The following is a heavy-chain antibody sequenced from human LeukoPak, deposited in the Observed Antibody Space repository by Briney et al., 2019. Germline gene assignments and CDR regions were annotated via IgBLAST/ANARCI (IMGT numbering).Heavy chain of an antibody. V-gene: IGHV1-69*04. Sequence: GASVKVSCKASGGTFSSYAISWVRQAPGQGLEWMGRIIPILGIANYAQKFQGRVTITADTSTSTASMELSSLKSEDTAVYYCARAKIAMVRGVINYYYGMDVWGQGTTVTVSS. CDR2: IIPILGIA. J-gene: IGHJ6*02. CDR3: ARAKIAMVRGVINYYYGMDV. CDR1: GGTFSSYA. D-gene: IGHD3-10*01.